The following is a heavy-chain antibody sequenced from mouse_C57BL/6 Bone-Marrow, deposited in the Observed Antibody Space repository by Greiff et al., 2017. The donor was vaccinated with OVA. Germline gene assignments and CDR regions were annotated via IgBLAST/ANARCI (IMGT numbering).Heavy chain of an antibody. J-gene: IGHJ2*01. CDR1: GYTFTSYW. Sequence: QVQLQQPGAELVKPGASVKLSCKASGYTFTSYWMHWVKQRPGQGLEWIGMIHPNSGSTNYNEKFKSKATLTVDKSSSTAYMQLSSLTAEDSAVYYCARRGCYYFDYWGQGTTLTVSS. CDR3: ARRGCYYFDY. CDR2: IHPNSGST. V-gene: IGHV1-64*01.